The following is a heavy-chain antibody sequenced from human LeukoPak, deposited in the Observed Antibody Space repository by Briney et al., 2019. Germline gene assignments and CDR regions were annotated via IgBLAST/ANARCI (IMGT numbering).Heavy chain of an antibody. CDR2: IYYSGST. V-gene: IGHV4-59*08. D-gene: IGHD2-15*01. CDR3: ARQYGGNNNWFDL. CDR1: GGSISSYY. J-gene: IGHJ5*02. Sequence: PSETLSLTCTVSGGSISSYYWSWIRQPPGKGLEWIGYIYYSGSTNYNPSLKSRVTISVDTSKNQFSLKLSSVTAADTAVYYCARQYGGNNNWFDLWGQGTLVTVSS.